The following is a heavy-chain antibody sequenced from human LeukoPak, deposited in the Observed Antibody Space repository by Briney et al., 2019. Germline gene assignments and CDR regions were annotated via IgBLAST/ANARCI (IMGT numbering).Heavy chain of an antibody. D-gene: IGHD3-22*01. Sequence: GGSLRLSCAASGFTFSSYGMHWVRQAPGKGLEWVAFIRYDGSNKYYADSVKGRFTISRDNSKNTLYLQMNSLRAEDTAVYYCANAPRGYYYDSSGYFPSPHDYWGQGTLVTVSS. CDR3: ANAPRGYYYDSSGYFPSPHDY. V-gene: IGHV3-30*02. J-gene: IGHJ4*02. CDR1: GFTFSSYG. CDR2: IRYDGSNK.